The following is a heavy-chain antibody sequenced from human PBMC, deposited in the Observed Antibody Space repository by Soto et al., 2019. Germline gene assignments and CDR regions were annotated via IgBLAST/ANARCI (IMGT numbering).Heavy chain of an antibody. CDR1: GCTFSSYA. CDR3: ARELAVTTWYGWFDP. D-gene: IGHD4-4*01. V-gene: IGHV1-69*13. J-gene: IGHJ5*02. Sequence: ASVKVSCKASGCTFSSYAISWVRQAPGQGLEWMGGIIPIFGTANYAQKFQGRVTITADESTSTAYMELSSLRSEDTAVYYCARELAVTTWYGWFDPWGQGTLVTVSS. CDR2: IIPIFGTA.